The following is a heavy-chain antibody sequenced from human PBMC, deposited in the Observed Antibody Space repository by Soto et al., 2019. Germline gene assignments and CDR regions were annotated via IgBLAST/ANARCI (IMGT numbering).Heavy chain of an antibody. J-gene: IGHJ4*02. CDR3: ARGGAMGVDY. V-gene: IGHV3-74*01. CDR1: GFTFNNKW. D-gene: IGHD1-26*01. CDR2: IDGAAATT. Sequence: GESLKISCTASGFTFNNKWMHWVRQAPGKGLVWLSRIDGAAATTNYADSVKGRFTISRDNAKNIVSLHVNGLTDEDTAVYYCARGGAMGVDYWGQGTLVTVSS.